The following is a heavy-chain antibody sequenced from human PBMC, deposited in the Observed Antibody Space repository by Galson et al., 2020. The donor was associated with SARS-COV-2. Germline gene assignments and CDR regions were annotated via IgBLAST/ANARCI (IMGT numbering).Heavy chain of an antibody. CDR3: ARSSNWNYDY. V-gene: IGHV3-21*01. CDR2: ISSTSSYI. CDR1: ALTFRSYT. D-gene: IGHD1-7*01. J-gene: IGHJ4*02. Sequence: GESLKISCAASALTFRSYTMNWVRQAPGKGLEWVSSISSTSSYIYYADSVKGRFTISRDNAKNSLFLQMNSLRVEDTAVYYCARSSNWNYDYWGQGTLVTVSS.